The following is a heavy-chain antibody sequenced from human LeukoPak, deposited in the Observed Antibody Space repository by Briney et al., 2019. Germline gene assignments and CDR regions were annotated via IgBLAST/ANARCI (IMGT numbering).Heavy chain of an antibody. J-gene: IGHJ4*02. D-gene: IGHD1-26*01. CDR2: IGIGGGNK. Sequence: PGGSLRLSCAASGFTFSSYAMSWVRQAPGKGLEWVSTIGIGGGNKYYADSVKGRFTISRDNSKNTLYLQRNSLRAEDAAIYYCAKVSGAARVGYIDYWGQGTWSPSPQ. CDR1: GFTFSSYA. V-gene: IGHV3-23*01. CDR3: AKVSGAARVGYIDY.